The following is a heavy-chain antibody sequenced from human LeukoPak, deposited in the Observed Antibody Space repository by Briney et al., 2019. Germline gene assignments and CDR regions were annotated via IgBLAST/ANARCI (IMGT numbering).Heavy chain of an antibody. CDR2: ISDSGGNT. V-gene: IGHV3-23*01. J-gene: IGHJ4*02. Sequence: QPGGSLRLSCAASGFTFSSYAMKWVRQAPGKGLEWVSGISDSGGNTYYADSVKGRFTISRDNSKNTLYLQMNSLRAEDMAVYYCAKDAWINIAVAGPLLFDYWGQGTLVTVSS. CDR3: AKDAWINIAVAGPLLFDY. CDR1: GFTFSSYA. D-gene: IGHD6-19*01.